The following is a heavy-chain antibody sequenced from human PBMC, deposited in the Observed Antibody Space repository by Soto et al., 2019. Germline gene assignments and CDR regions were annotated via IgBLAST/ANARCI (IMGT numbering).Heavy chain of an antibody. CDR1: GYTNTELS. CDR3: GTIGPQYSGNY. CDR2: FDPEDGET. Sequence: PVKVDCKVFGYTNTELSMHCGRQTPEKGLEWMGGFDPEDGETIYAQKFQGRVTMTEDTSTDTAYMELSSLRSEDTAVYYCGTIGPQYSGNYWGQGTLVTVSS. D-gene: IGHD1-26*01. J-gene: IGHJ4*02. V-gene: IGHV1-24*01.